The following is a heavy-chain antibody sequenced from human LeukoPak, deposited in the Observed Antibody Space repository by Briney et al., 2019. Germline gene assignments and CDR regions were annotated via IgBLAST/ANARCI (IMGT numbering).Heavy chain of an antibody. D-gene: IGHD3-10*01. CDR3: ARFVEAHTYYFDY. CDR2: ISHDGII. V-gene: IGHV3-74*01. Sequence: GGSLRLSCETAGFTFSSYVMHWVRRTPGKGLVWVSRISHDGIISYADSVKGRFTISRDNAKNTLILQMNSLRVEDTAVYYCARFVEAHTYYFDYWGQGTLVAVSS. J-gene: IGHJ4*02. CDR1: GFTFSSYV.